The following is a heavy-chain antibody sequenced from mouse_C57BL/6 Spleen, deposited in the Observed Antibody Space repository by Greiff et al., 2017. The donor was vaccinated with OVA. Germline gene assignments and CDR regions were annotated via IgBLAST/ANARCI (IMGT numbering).Heavy chain of an antibody. J-gene: IGHJ2*01. D-gene: IGHD3-2*02. CDR1: GYTFTSYG. CDR3: ARWAKVDSSGYFDY. Sequence: VQRVESGAELARPGASVKLSCKASGYTFTSYGISWVKQRTGQGLEWIGEIYPRSGNTYYNEKFKGKATLTADKSSSTAYMELRSLTSEDSAVYFCARWAKVDSSGYFDYWGQGTTLTVSS. V-gene: IGHV1-81*01. CDR2: IYPRSGNT.